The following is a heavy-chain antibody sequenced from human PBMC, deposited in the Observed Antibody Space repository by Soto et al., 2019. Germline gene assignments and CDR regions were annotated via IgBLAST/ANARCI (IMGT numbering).Heavy chain of an antibody. CDR1: GFTFSNNA. CDR2: ISYDGSNK. V-gene: IGHV3-30-3*01. CDR3: ARVTTTSAFSAMDV. D-gene: IGHD1-1*01. J-gene: IGHJ6*02. Sequence: QVQLVESGGGVVQPGRSLRLSCAASGFTFSNNAMDWVRQAPGKGLEWVAVISYDGSNKYIAESVKGRFTISRDNSKNTLFLQMKSLRAEDRAVYYCARVTTTSAFSAMDVWGQGTTVTVSS.